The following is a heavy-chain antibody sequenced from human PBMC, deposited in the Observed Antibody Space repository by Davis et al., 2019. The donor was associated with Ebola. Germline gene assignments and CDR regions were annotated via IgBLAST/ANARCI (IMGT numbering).Heavy chain of an antibody. CDR3: ARVLYYDFSSGYYTNWFDP. CDR1: GASFSGYY. D-gene: IGHD3-3*01. Sequence: PSETLSLTCAGYGASFSGYYWSWIRQPPGAGLEWIGEINHGGSTNYNPSLKSRVTISVDTSKNQFSLKLSSVTAADTAVYYCARVLYYDFSSGYYTNWFDPWGQGTLVTVSS. J-gene: IGHJ5*02. V-gene: IGHV4-34*01. CDR2: INHGGST.